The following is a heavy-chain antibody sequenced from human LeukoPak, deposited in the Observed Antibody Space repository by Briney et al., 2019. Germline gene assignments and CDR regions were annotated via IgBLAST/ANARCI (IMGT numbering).Heavy chain of an antibody. CDR1: GGSVSSGSYY. Sequence: PSETLSLTCTVSGGSVSSGSYYWSWIRQPPGKGLVWIGYIYYSGSTNYNPSLKSRVTISVDTSKNQFSLKLSSVTAADTAVYYCASSRGIAAAGTRGAWGQGTLVTVSS. CDR3: ASSRGIAAAGTRGA. CDR2: IYYSGST. V-gene: IGHV4-61*01. D-gene: IGHD6-13*01. J-gene: IGHJ4*02.